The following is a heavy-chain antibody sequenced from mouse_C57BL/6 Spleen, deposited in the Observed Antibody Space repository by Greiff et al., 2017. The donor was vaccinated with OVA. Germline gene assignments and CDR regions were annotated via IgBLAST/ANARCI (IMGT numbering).Heavy chain of an antibody. D-gene: IGHD2-1*01. CDR1: GFTFSDYY. J-gene: IGHJ4*01. CDR3: AIDDCNYNAMYY. Sequence: EVMLVESEGGLVQPGSSMKLSCTASGFTFSDYYMAWVRQVPEKGLEWVANLNYDGSSTYYLDSLKSRFIISRDNAKNMLYLQRSSLKSEDTATYCCAIDDCNYNAMYYWGQRTSVTVSS. CDR2: LNYDGSST. V-gene: IGHV5-16*01.